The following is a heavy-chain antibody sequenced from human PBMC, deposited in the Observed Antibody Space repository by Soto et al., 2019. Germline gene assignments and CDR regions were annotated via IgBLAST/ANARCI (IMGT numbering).Heavy chain of an antibody. Sequence: PSETLSLTCTVSGASISSADYYWSWIRQPPGKGLEWIGYFHSSGATYKDPSLKSRVTISVDTSKNQISLKLDSVTAADTAIFYCASIWFGDFDYWGQGTLVTVSS. CDR1: GASISSADYY. D-gene: IGHD3-10*01. J-gene: IGHJ4*02. V-gene: IGHV4-30-4*01. CDR2: FHSSGAT. CDR3: ASIWFGDFDY.